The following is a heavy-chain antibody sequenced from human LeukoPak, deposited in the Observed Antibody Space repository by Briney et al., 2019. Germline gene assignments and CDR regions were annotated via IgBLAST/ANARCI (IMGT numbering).Heavy chain of an antibody. Sequence: PSETLSLTCAVYGGSFSGYYWSWIRQPPGKGLEWIGEINHSGSTNYNPSLKSRVTISVDTSKNQFSLKLSSVTAADTAVYYCARESPKRAYCGGDCYPDDAFDIWGQGTMVTVSS. J-gene: IGHJ3*02. V-gene: IGHV4-34*01. D-gene: IGHD2-21*02. CDR1: GGSFSGYY. CDR3: ARESPKRAYCGGDCYPDDAFDI. CDR2: INHSGST.